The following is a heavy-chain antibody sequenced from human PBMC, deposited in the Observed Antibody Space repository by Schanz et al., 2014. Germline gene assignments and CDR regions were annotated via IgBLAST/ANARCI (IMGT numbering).Heavy chain of an antibody. V-gene: IGHV3-33*01. D-gene: IGHD6-13*01. CDR1: GFTFSSYG. J-gene: IGHJ4*02. CDR2: IWYDGSNK. Sequence: QVQLVESGGGVVQPGRSLRLSCAASGFTFSSYGMHWVRQAPGKGLEWVAVIWYDGSNKYYADSVKGRFTISRDNSKNTLFLQMNSPRAEDTAVYFCVSQTGSPNYWGQGTLVTVSS. CDR3: VSQTGSPNY.